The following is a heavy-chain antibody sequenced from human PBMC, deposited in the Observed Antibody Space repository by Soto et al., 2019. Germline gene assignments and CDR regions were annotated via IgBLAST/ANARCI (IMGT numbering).Heavy chain of an antibody. Sequence: SSVKVSCKTSGYTFSNYGITWVRQAPGQPLEWLGWISLYSDGTNYAQKFQGRVSMTTDTSTTTAYMELRSLRSDDTAVYYCARVVPGAEAWFGPWGQGTLVTVSS. CDR3: ARVVPGAEAWFGP. V-gene: IGHV1-18*01. J-gene: IGHJ5*02. CDR2: ISLYSDGT. CDR1: GYTFSNYG. D-gene: IGHD2-2*01.